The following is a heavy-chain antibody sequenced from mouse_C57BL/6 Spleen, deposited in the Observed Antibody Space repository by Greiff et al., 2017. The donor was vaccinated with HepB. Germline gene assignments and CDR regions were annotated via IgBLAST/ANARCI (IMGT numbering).Heavy chain of an antibody. D-gene: IGHD2-5*01. J-gene: IGHJ4*01. CDR3: ARGLLYYSNYGSAMDY. V-gene: IGHV5-4*03. CDR1: GFTFSSYA. CDR2: ISDGGSYT. Sequence: EVKLVESGGGLVKPGGSLKLSCAASGFTFSSYAMSWVRQTPEKRLEWVATISDGGSYTYYPDNVKGRFTISRDNAKNNLYLQMSHLKSEDTAMYYCARGLLYYSNYGSAMDYWGQGTSVTVSS.